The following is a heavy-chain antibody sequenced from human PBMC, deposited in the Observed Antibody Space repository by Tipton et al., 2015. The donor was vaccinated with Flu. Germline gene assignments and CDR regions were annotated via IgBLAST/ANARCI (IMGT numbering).Heavy chain of an antibody. Sequence: TLSLTCAVYGGSFSGYYWSWIRQPPGRGLEWIGEINHSGSTNYNPSLKSRVTISVDTSKNQFSLKLSSVTAADTAVYYCTRVGGYYDSSGYQSYWGQGTLVTVSS. V-gene: IGHV4-34*01. J-gene: IGHJ4*02. CDR2: INHSGST. CDR1: GGSFSGYY. D-gene: IGHD3-22*01. CDR3: TRVGGYYDSSGYQSY.